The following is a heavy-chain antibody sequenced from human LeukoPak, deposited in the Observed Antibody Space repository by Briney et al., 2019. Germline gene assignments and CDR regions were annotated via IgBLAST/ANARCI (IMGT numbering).Heavy chain of an antibody. CDR1: GYSFTGYY. Sequence: GASVKVSCKASGYSFTGYYMHWVRQAPGQGLEWMGWINPNSGGTNYAQKFQGRVTMTRDTSISTAYMELSRLRSDDTAVYHCARDGYMITFGGVMYYWGQGTLVTVSS. D-gene: IGHD3-16*01. CDR2: INPNSGGT. CDR3: ARDGYMITFGGVMYY. J-gene: IGHJ4*02. V-gene: IGHV1-2*02.